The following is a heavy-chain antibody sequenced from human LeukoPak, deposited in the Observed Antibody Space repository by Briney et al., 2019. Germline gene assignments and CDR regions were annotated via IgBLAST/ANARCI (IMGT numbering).Heavy chain of an antibody. CDR2: IYTSGST. CDR1: GVSISSYY. D-gene: IGHD4-17*01. Sequence: PSETLSLTCTVSGVSISSYYWSWLRQPAGKGLEWIGRIYTSGSTNYNHSLKSRVTISVDTSKNQFSLKLSSVTAADTAVYYCAKASVTTSKGYYYYGMDVWGQGTTVTVSS. CDR3: AKASVTTSKGYYYYGMDV. J-gene: IGHJ6*02. V-gene: IGHV4-4*07.